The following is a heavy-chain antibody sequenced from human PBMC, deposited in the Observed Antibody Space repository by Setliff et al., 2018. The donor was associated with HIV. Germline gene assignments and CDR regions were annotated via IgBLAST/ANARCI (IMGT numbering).Heavy chain of an antibody. D-gene: IGHD3-22*01. V-gene: IGHV1-8*02. CDR2: MNPNSGNT. J-gene: IGHJ6*03. CDR3: ARARTDYYDRRRRSHYYIDV. CDR1: GYTFTSSD. Sequence: GASVKVSCKASGYTFTSSDINWVRQAPGQGLEWMGWMNPNSGNTGYAQKFQGRVTLTRHTSISTAYMELNHLKADDTAVNYCARARTDYYDRRRRSHYYIDVWARGATVTVSS.